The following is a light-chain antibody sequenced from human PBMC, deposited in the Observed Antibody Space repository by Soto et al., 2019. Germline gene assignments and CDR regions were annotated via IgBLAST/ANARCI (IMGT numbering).Light chain of an antibody. J-gene: IGKJ4*01. CDR2: GAS. Sequence: VVLTQSPGTLSLSPGERATLSCRARQSVSSSYLAWHQQKPGQAPRLLIYGASSRATGIPDRFSGSGSGTDFTLTISRLEPEDFAVYYCQQYGSSPLTFGGGTKVEIK. V-gene: IGKV3-20*01. CDR3: QQYGSSPLT. CDR1: QSVSSSY.